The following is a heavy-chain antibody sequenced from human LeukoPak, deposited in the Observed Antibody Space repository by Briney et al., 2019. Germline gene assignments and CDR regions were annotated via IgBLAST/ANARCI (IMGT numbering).Heavy chain of an antibody. D-gene: IGHD3-3*01. CDR3: ARGYASNDFWSGYFLNFDY. CDR2: IYHSGST. CDR1: GYSISSGYY. J-gene: IGHJ4*02. V-gene: IGHV4-38-2*01. Sequence: PSETLSLTCAVSGYSISSGYYWGWIRQPPGKGLEWIGSIYHSGSTNYNPSLKSRVTISVDTSKNQFSLKLSSVTAADTAVYYCARGYASNDFWSGYFLNFDYWGQGTLVTVSS.